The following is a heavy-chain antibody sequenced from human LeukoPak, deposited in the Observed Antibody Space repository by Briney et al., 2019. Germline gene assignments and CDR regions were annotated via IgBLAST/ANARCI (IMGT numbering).Heavy chain of an antibody. Sequence: GGSLRLSCAASGFTFSSYGMHWVRQAPGRGLEWVAVMSYDGSKEYYADSVKGRFTISRDNSKNTLYLQMNSLRVEDTAVYYCLVWKHVFDRWGQGTLVTVSS. CDR2: MSYDGSKE. CDR3: LVWKHVFDR. J-gene: IGHJ5*02. D-gene: IGHD5/OR15-5a*01. V-gene: IGHV3-30*03. CDR1: GFTFSSYG.